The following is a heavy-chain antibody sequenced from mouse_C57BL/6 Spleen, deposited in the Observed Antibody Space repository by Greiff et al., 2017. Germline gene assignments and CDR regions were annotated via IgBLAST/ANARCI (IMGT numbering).Heavy chain of an antibody. D-gene: IGHD2-4*01. CDR2: IDPETGGT. CDR1: GYTFTDYE. V-gene: IGHV1-15*01. CDR3: ARNDYDEFAY. Sequence: QVQLQQSGAELVRPGASVTLSCKASGYTFTDYEMHWVKQTPVHGLEWIGAIDPETGGTNYNEKFKGKATLTADKSSSTAYMQLSSLTSEDSAVYFCARNDYDEFAYWGQGTLVTVSA. J-gene: IGHJ3*01.